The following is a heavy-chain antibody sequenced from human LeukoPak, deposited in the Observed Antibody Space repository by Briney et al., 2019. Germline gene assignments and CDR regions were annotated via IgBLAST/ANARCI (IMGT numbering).Heavy chain of an antibody. J-gene: IGHJ3*02. CDR3: ARDRMIVVVITTGNAFDI. CDR2: INPSGGST. V-gene: IGHV1-46*01. D-gene: IGHD3-22*01. CDR1: GYTFTSYY. Sequence: ASVKVPRKASGYTFTSYYMHWVRQAPGQGLEWMGIINPSGGSTSYAQKFQGRVTMTRDTSTSTVYMELSSLRSEDTAVYYCARDRMIVVVITTGNAFDIRGQGTMVTVSS.